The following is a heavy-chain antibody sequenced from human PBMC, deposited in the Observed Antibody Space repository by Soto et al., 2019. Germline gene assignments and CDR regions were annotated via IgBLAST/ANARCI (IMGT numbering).Heavy chain of an antibody. CDR2: IYYSGST. J-gene: IGHJ5*02. V-gene: IGHV4-59*01. D-gene: IGHD6-19*01. Sequence: ETLSLSCTVSGASISSYYWSWIRQPPGKGLEWIGYIYYSGSTNYNPSLKSRVTISVDTSKNQFSLKLSSVTAADTAVYYCARDTRGIAVAAPRWFDPWGQGTLVTVYS. CDR3: ARDTRGIAVAAPRWFDP. CDR1: GASISSYY.